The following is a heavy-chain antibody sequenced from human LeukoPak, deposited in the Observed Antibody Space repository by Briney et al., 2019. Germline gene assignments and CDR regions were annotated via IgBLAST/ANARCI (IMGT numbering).Heavy chain of an antibody. D-gene: IGHD3-22*01. CDR3: AGGYYDSSGYFLHVNASDI. CDR1: GGTFSSYA. CDR2: IIPIFGTA. Sequence: SVKVSCKASGGTFSSYAISWVRQAPGQGLEWMGRIIPIFGTANYAQKFQGRVTITTDESTSTAYMELSSLRSEDTAVYYCAGGYYDSSGYFLHVNASDIWGQGTMVTVSS. V-gene: IGHV1-69*05. J-gene: IGHJ3*02.